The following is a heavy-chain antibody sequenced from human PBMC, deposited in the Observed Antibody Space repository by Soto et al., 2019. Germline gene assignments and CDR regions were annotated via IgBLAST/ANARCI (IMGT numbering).Heavy chain of an antibody. CDR2: ISAYNGNT. J-gene: IGHJ6*02. V-gene: IGHV1-18*01. CDR1: GYTFTSYG. D-gene: IGHD6-6*01. Sequence: ASVKVCCKASGYTFTSYGISWVREASGQGLEWMGWISAYNGNTNYAQKLQGRVTMTTDTSTSTAYMELRSLRSDDTVVYNCAREKQLVPWAYYYYGMDVSGQGTTVTVTS. CDR3: AREKQLVPWAYYYYGMDV.